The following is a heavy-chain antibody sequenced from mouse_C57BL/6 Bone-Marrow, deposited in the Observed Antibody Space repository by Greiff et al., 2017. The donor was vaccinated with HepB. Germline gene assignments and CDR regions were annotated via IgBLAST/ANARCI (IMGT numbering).Heavy chain of an antibody. CDR2: IHPNSGST. Sequence: QVHVKQPGAELVKPGASVKLSCKASGYTFTSYWMHWVKQRPGQGLEWIGMIHPNSGSTNYNEKFKSKATLTVDKSSSTAYMQLSSLTSEDSAVYYCARCLWDWFAYWGQGTLVTVSA. V-gene: IGHV1-64*01. J-gene: IGHJ3*01. D-gene: IGHD1-1*02. CDR3: ARCLWDWFAY. CDR1: GYTFTSYW.